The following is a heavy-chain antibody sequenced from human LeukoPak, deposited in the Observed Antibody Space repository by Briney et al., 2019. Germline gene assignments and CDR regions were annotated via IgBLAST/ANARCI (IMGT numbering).Heavy chain of an antibody. V-gene: IGHV3-23*01. Sequence: GGSLRLSCAASGFTFSSYAMSWVRQAPGKGLEWVSAISGSGGSTYYADSVKGRFTISRDNARNSLYLQMNSLRAEDTAVYYCARDYMWAIDIWGQGTMVTVSS. D-gene: IGHD2-21*01. CDR3: ARDYMWAIDI. CDR1: GFTFSSYA. CDR2: ISGSGGST. J-gene: IGHJ3*02.